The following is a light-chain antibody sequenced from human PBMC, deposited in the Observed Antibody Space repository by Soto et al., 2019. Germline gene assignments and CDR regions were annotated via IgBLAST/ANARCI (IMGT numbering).Light chain of an antibody. CDR2: KAS. V-gene: IGKV1-5*03. CDR3: QQYTNTNNPWM. CDR1: QNVNGW. Sequence: DIQMTQSPSTLSASVGDRVTITCRASQNVNGWLAWYQQKPGKAPKLLINKASTLESGVPSRFSGRGFGTEFTLTISSLQTDDFATYYCQQYTNTNNPWMFGQGTKVEI. J-gene: IGKJ1*01.